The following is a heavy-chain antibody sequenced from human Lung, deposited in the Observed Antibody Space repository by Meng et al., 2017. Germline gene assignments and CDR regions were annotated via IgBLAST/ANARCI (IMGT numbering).Heavy chain of an antibody. V-gene: IGHV4-34*01. Sequence: QGDVQGGGGGVLKASESLPLTGCGSGVSVREYYWSWMRQPPGKGLVWIGRSNHSGSTNYNPSLERRATISVDTSQNNLSLKLSSVTDAASAVYYCARGPTTMAHDFDYWGQGTLVTVSS. D-gene: IGHD4-11*01. CDR3: ARGPTTMAHDFDY. J-gene: IGHJ4*02. CDR2: SNHSGST. CDR1: GVSVREYY.